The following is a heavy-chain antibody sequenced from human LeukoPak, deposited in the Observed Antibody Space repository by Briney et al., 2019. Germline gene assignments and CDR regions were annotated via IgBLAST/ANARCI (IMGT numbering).Heavy chain of an antibody. J-gene: IGHJ4*02. V-gene: IGHV5-10-1*01. CDR2: IDPSDSYT. CDR1: GYSFTSYW. Sequence: GESLKISCKGSGYSFTSYWIGWVRRMPGEGLEWMGKIDPSDSYTKYSPSFQGHVIVSADKSISTGYLQWSSLKASDTAMYFCARASAASWYYFDYWGQGTLVTASS. D-gene: IGHD6-13*01. CDR3: ARASAASWYYFDY.